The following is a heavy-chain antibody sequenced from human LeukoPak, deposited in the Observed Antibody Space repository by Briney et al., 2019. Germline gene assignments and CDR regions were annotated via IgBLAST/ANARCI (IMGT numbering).Heavy chain of an antibody. D-gene: IGHD4-23*01. CDR3: AKVESVGTMDY. CDR1: GFTFSSSG. J-gene: IGHJ4*02. Sequence: GGSLRLSCAASGFTFSSSGMHWVRQAPGKGLDWVAFIRDTGSNRYYADSVKGRFTISRDNSENTVYLQMNSLRAEDTAVYYCAKVESVGTMDYWGQGTLVTVSS. CDR2: IRDTGSNR. V-gene: IGHV3-30*02.